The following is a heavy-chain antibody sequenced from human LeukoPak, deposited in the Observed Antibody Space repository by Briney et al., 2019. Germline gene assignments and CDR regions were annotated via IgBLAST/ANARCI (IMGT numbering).Heavy chain of an antibody. CDR3: ARVIAAAGTKYYYYYGMDV. J-gene: IGHJ6*02. CDR1: GYTFTGYY. D-gene: IGHD6-13*01. Sequence: ASVKVSCKASGYTFTGYYMHWVRQAPGQGLEWMGWFNPNSGGTNYAQKFQGRVTMTRDTSISTAYMELSRLRSDDTAVYYCARVIAAAGTKYYYYYGMDVWGQGTTVTVSS. CDR2: FNPNSGGT. V-gene: IGHV1-2*02.